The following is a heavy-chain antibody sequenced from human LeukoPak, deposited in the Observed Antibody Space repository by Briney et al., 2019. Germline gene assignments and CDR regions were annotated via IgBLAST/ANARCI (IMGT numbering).Heavy chain of an antibody. CDR1: GGSISSYY. J-gene: IGHJ4*02. Sequence: PSETLSLTCTVSGGSISSYYWSWIRQPPGKGLEWIGYIYYSGSTNYNPSLKSRVTISVDTSKNQFSLKLSSVAAADTAVYYCARGAYGDYVDYWGQGTLVTVSS. CDR2: IYYSGST. CDR3: ARGAYGDYVDY. V-gene: IGHV4-59*01. D-gene: IGHD4-17*01.